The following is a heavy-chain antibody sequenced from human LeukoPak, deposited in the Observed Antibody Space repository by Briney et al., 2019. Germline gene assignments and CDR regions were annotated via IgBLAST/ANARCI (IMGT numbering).Heavy chain of an antibody. V-gene: IGHV4-4*02. D-gene: IGHD3-22*01. CDR1: GDSISSDIW. J-gene: IGHJ2*01. Sequence: PSETLSLTCAVSGDSISSDIWWNWVRQPPGKGLEWIGEIHHSGGINYNPSLKSRVTISLDKSKNQFSLKLSSVTAADTAVYYCARGLSMIVVVVHDWYFDLWGRGTLVTVSS. CDR2: IHHSGGI. CDR3: ARGLSMIVVVVHDWYFDL.